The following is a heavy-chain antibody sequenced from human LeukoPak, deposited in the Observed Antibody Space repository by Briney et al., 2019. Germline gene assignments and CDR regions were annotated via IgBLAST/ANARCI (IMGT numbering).Heavy chain of an antibody. Sequence: PGGSLRLSCAASGFTFSSYSMNWVRQAPGKGLEWVSSISSSSSYIYYADSVKGRFTISRDNSKNTLYLQMNSLRAEDTAVYYCAKDPRQWLEYFDYWGQGTLVTVSS. D-gene: IGHD6-19*01. CDR2: ISSSSSYI. V-gene: IGHV3-21*04. CDR1: GFTFSSYS. J-gene: IGHJ4*02. CDR3: AKDPRQWLEYFDY.